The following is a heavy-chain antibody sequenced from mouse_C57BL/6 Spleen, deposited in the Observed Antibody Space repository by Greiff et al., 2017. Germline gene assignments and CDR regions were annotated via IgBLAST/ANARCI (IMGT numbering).Heavy chain of an antibody. D-gene: IGHD2-4*01. CDR3: ARSRDDYGYAMDY. CDR1: GFTFTDYY. Sequence: EVKLVESGGGLVQPGGSLSLSCAASGFTFTDYYMSWVRQPPGKALEWLGFIRNKANGYTTEYSASVKGRFTISRDNSQSILYLQMNALRAEDSATYYCARSRDDYGYAMDYWGQGTSVTVSS. J-gene: IGHJ4*01. V-gene: IGHV7-3*01. CDR2: IRNKANGYTT.